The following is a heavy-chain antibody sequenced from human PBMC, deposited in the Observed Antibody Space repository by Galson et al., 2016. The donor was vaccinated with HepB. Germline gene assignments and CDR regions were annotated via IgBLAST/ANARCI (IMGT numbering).Heavy chain of an antibody. V-gene: IGHV3-21*01. D-gene: IGHD3/OR15-3a*01. J-gene: IGHJ6*02. CDR1: GFTFSSYS. CDR2: ISSSSSYI. CDR3: ARDGLRGRWRLGGMDL. Sequence: SLRLSCAASGFTFSSYSMNWVRQAPGKGLEWVSSISSSSSYIYYADSVKGRFTISRDNAKNSLYLQMNSLRAEDTAVYYCARDGLRGRWRLGGMDLWGHGTVVTVSS.